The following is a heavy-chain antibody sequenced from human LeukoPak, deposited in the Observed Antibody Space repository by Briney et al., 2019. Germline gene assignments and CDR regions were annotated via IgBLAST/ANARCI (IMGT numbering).Heavy chain of an antibody. V-gene: IGHV3-21*01. CDR3: AGNYDFSDAFDI. CDR1: PVTFSSFA. Sequence: GGSLRLSCAASPVTFSSFALSWVRQASGKGLEWVSSISSSSSYIYYADSVKGRFTISRDNAKNSLYLQMNSLRAEDTAVYYCAGNYDFSDAFDIWGQGTMVTVSS. CDR2: ISSSSSYI. D-gene: IGHD3-3*01. J-gene: IGHJ3*02.